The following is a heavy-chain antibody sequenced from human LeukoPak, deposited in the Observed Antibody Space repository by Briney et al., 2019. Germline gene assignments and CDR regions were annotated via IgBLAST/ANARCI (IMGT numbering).Heavy chain of an antibody. D-gene: IGHD3-22*01. CDR1: GGSFSGYY. J-gene: IGHJ5*02. CDR2: TNHSGST. V-gene: IGHV4-34*01. CDR3: ARGTLHLGYYYDSSGYPHNSLDP. Sequence: PSETLSLTCAVYGGSFSGYYWSWIRQPPGKGLEWIGETNHSGSTNYNPSLKSRVTISVDTSKNQFSLKLSSVTAADTAVYYCARGTLHLGYYYDSSGYPHNSLDPWGQGTLVTVSS.